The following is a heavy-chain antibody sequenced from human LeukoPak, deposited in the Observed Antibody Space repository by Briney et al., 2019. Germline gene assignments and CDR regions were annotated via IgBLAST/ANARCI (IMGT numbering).Heavy chain of an antibody. Sequence: LETLSLTCAVYGGSFSGYYWSWVRQPPGKGLEWIGEINHSGGTNYNPSLKSRLPLAVDPSKNQLSQKPSSVTAADTAVYYCARGWGYYYDSSRYPPDYWRQGTVVTVSS. CDR3: ARGWGYYYDSSRYPPDY. CDR1: GGSFSGYY. V-gene: IGHV4-34*01. J-gene: IGHJ4*02. D-gene: IGHD3-22*01. CDR2: INHSGGT.